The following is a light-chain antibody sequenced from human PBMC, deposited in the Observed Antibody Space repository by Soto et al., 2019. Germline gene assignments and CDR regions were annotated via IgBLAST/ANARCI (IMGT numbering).Light chain of an antibody. CDR1: QSISDN. Sequence: EVLMTQSPDTLYVSPGARVTLSCRASQSISDNLAWYQQKPGQGPRLLVYRASTRTLGIPARFSGSESGTEFTLTISSLQSEDFAVYYCQQYNIWPITFGQGTRLEIK. V-gene: IGKV3-15*01. CDR3: QQYNIWPIT. J-gene: IGKJ5*01. CDR2: RAS.